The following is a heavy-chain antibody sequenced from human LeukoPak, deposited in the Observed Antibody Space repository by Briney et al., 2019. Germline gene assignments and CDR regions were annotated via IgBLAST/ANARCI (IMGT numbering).Heavy chain of an antibody. CDR1: GYTFTGYY. CDR3: ARDRNYYDSSGYDGY. J-gene: IGHJ4*02. Sequence: EASVKVSCKASGYTFTGYYMHWVRQAPGQGLEWMGWINPNSGGTNYAQKFQGRVTMTRDTSISTAYMELSRLRSDDTAVYYCARDRNYYDSSGYDGYWGQGTLVTVSS. CDR2: INPNSGGT. V-gene: IGHV1-2*02. D-gene: IGHD3-22*01.